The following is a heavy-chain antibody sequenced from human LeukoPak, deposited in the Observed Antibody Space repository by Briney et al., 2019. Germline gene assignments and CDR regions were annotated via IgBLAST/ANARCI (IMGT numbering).Heavy chain of an antibody. Sequence: SETLSLTCAVSGGSISTDNWWHWIRQSPGKGLVWIAEIYHNGDVHYNPSLKSRVTMSVDTSKNQFSLKVNSVTAADTATYFCAREVAAGSYRGFDYWGQGTLVTVSS. D-gene: IGHD6-19*01. CDR3: AREVAAGSYRGFDY. CDR1: GGSISTDNW. CDR2: IYHNGDV. J-gene: IGHJ4*01. V-gene: IGHV4-4*02.